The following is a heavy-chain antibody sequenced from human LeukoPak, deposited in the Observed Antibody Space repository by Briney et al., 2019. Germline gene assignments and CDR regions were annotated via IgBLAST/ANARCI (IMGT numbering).Heavy chain of an antibody. V-gene: IGHV3-30*04. CDR2: ISYDGGNK. CDR3: ARDPRYCRVTSCSDAFYI. D-gene: IGHD2-2*01. CDR1: GFTFSSYA. J-gene: IGHJ3*02. Sequence: GGSLRLSCAASGFTFSSYAMNWVRQAPGKGLEWVAVISYDGGNKYYADSVKGRFTISRDNSKNTLYLQVNSLRAEETAVYYCARDPRYCRVTSCSDAFYIWGQGTMVTASS.